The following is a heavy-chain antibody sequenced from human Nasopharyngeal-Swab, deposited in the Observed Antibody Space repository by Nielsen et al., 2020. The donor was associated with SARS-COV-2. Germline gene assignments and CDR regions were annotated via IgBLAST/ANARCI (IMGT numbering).Heavy chain of an antibody. V-gene: IGHV3-72*01. CDR3: GIPFGGTNSDLDY. Sequence: GGSLRLSCAASGFTFSDYYIDWVRQAPGKGLEWVGRSRNKAKSYTTEYAASVKGRFSISRDDSKNSLYLQMNSLKTEDTAVYYCGIPFGGTNSDLDYWGQGPLVTVSS. J-gene: IGHJ4*02. D-gene: IGHD4/OR15-4a*01. CDR1: GFTFSDYY. CDR2: SRNKAKSYTT.